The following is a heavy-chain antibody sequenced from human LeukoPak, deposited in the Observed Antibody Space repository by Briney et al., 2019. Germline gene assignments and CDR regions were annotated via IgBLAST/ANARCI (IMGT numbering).Heavy chain of an antibody. V-gene: IGHV1-3*01. D-gene: IGHD3-22*01. CDR2: INAGNGNT. Sequence: ASVTVSCKASGYTFISYAMHWVRQAPGQRLEWMGWINAGNGNTKYSQKFQGRVTITRDTSASTAYMELSSLRSEDTAVYYCARDRHYYDSSGYYVDAFGIWGQGATVTVSS. CDR1: GYTFISYA. CDR3: ARDRHYYDSSGYYVDAFGI. J-gene: IGHJ3*02.